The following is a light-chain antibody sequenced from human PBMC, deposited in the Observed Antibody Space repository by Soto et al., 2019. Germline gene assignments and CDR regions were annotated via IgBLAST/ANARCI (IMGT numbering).Light chain of an antibody. Sequence: EIAITKSPATLSLSSADRANMYFRASQFMSSNYLSWYQQKPGQANRLIIYGEYTRATGIKDRFSGSGSETDFTLTIRSMQPEDFAVYYCKQFSSYQLPLGGGKQLDIK. CDR1: QFMSSNY. J-gene: IGKJ4*01. CDR2: GEY. CDR3: KQFSSYQLP. V-gene: IGKV3D-7*01.